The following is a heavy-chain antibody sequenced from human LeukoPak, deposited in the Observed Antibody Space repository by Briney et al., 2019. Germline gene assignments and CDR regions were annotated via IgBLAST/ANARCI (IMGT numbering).Heavy chain of an antibody. D-gene: IGHD1-26*01. J-gene: IGHJ3*02. CDR1: GYTFTSYY. CDR3: APQRSYGAFDI. V-gene: IGHV1-69-2*01. CDR2: INPEDGET. Sequence: ASVKISCKASGYTFTSYYMNWVRQAPGKGLEWMGLINPEDGETIYAEKFQGRVTITADKSTDTAYMELSSLRSEDTAGYYCAPQRSYGAFDIWSQGTMVTVSS.